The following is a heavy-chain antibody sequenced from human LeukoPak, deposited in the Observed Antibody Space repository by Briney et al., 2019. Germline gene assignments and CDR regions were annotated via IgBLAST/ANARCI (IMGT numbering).Heavy chain of an antibody. D-gene: IGHD4-17*01. Sequence: ASVMVSCKASGYTFTYYYIHWVRQAPGQGLEWMGWINPDSGDTKYVQRFQGRVTMTRDTSISTAYIDLSSLRSDDTAVYYCARDPYGDNHLDYWGQGTLVTVSS. J-gene: IGHJ4*02. CDR3: ARDPYGDNHLDY. CDR1: GYTFTYYY. CDR2: INPDSGDT. V-gene: IGHV1-2*02.